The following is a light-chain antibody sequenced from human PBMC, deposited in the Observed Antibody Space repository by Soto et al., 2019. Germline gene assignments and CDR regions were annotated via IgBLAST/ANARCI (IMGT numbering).Light chain of an antibody. CDR3: LQSYSRPET. J-gene: IGKJ1*01. CDR1: QSIDNY. CDR2: AAS. Sequence: DIQMTQSPSSLSASVGDRVTITCRASQSIDNYLNWYQQKPGKAPNLLIYAASTLLSGVPSRFSGRGSGTHFPLTISSLQPEDFGNYCSLQSYSRPETFGQGTKVEIK. V-gene: IGKV1-39*01.